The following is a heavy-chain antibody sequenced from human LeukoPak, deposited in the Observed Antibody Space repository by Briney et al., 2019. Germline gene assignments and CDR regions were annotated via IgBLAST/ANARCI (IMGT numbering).Heavy chain of an antibody. CDR1: GGSISNENW. CDR3: AGSPIGYGMDV. Sequence: SETLSLTCAVSGGSISNENWWGWVRRPPGQGLEWIGEIYHSGSTNYIPSLKSRVTISVDKSKNQFSLKLTSVTAADTAVYYCAGSPIGYGMDVWGQGTTVTVSS. J-gene: IGHJ6*02. CDR2: IYHSGST. V-gene: IGHV4-4*02.